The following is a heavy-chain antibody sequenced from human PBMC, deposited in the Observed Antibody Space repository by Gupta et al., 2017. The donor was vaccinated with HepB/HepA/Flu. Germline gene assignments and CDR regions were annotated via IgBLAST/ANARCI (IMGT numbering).Heavy chain of an antibody. J-gene: IGHJ4*02. CDR1: GVTFRRTT. CDR3: AGSWK. CDR2: ISGDGSQI. D-gene: IGHD1-1*01. V-gene: IGHV3-7*01. Sequence: EVQVVESGGGLVQAGNSLRLSCAASGVTFRRTTMSWLRQTPRKGLEWVADISGDGSQISYVDSVKGRFTISRDNAKNLVYWQMNNLRVDDTALYYWAGSWKWGQGTLVTVYS.